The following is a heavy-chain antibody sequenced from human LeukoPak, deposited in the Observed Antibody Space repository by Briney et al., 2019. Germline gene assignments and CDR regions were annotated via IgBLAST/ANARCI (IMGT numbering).Heavy chain of an antibody. D-gene: IGHD6-19*01. CDR3: ARQVAGTFFDAFDI. Sequence: ASVKVSCKASGYTFTGYYMHWVRQAPGQGLEWMGWINPNSGGTNYAQKFQGRVTMTRDTSISTAYMELSRLRSDDTAVYYCARQVAGTFFDAFDIWGQGTMVTVS. J-gene: IGHJ3*02. CDR1: GYTFTGYY. V-gene: IGHV1-2*02. CDR2: INPNSGGT.